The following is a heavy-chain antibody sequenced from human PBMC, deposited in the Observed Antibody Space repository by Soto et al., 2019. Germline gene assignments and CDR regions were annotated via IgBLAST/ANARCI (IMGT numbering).Heavy chain of an antibody. CDR3: ARDASAYDGGWYPRGFDP. D-gene: IGHD6-19*01. J-gene: IGHJ5*02. V-gene: IGHV3-33*01. Sequence: QVQLVESGGGVVQPGRSLRLSCAASGFTFSTYGMHWVRQAPGKGLEWVAIIWYEGSNKYYADSVKGRFTISRDDSKNTLYLQMNSLTAEDTAVYFCARDASAYDGGWYPRGFDPWGQGTLVTVSS. CDR1: GFTFSTYG. CDR2: IWYEGSNK.